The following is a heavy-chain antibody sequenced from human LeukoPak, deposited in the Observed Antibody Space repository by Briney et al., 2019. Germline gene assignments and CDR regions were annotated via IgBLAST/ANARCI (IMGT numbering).Heavy chain of an antibody. CDR1: GFTFSSYA. D-gene: IGHD3-10*01. V-gene: IGHV3-23*01. Sequence: GGSLRLSCAASGFTFSSYAMSWVRQAPGKGLEWVSAISGSGDSTYYADSVKGRFTISRDNSKNTLYLQMNSLRAEDTAVYYCAKDRGMVRDFDYWGQRTLVTVSS. J-gene: IGHJ4*02. CDR3: AKDRGMVRDFDY. CDR2: ISGSGDST.